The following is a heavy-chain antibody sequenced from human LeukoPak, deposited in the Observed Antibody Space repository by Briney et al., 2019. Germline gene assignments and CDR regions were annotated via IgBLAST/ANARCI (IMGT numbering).Heavy chain of an antibody. CDR3: ARSLSSAWCAYDY. J-gene: IGHJ4*02. Sequence: SETLSLTCTVSGGSSSSNYWSWIRQPPGKGLEWIGYIYYSGSTNYNPSLKSRVTVSVDTSKNQFSLKLNSVTAADTAVYYCARSLSSAWCAYDYWGQGTLVTVSS. CDR2: IYYSGST. CDR1: GGSSSSNY. V-gene: IGHV4-59*01. D-gene: IGHD6-19*01.